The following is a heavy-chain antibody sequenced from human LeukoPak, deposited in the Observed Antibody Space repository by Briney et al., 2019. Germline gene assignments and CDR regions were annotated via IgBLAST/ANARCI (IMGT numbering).Heavy chain of an antibody. V-gene: IGHV4-59*08. CDR1: GGSISSSY. CDR2: IHYSGGT. CDR3: ARHYGGYSSFDY. J-gene: IGHJ4*02. D-gene: IGHD4-23*01. Sequence: SETLSLTCTVSGGSISSSYWSWIRQPPGMGLEWIGYIHYSGGTNYNPSLKSRVTISVDTSKNQFSLKLSSVTATDTAVYYCARHYGGYSSFDYWGQGTLVTVSS.